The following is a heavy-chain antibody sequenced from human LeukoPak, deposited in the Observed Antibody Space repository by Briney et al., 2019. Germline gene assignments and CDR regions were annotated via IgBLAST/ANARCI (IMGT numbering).Heavy chain of an antibody. CDR3: AAGNALVSYFYGLDV. Sequence: PGRSLRLSCAASGFTFDDYAMHWVRRAPGKGLEWVSGISWNSGSIGYADSVKGRFTISRDNAKNSLNLQMNSLRAEDTALYYCAAGNALVSYFYGLDVWGQGTTVTVSS. V-gene: IGHV3-9*01. J-gene: IGHJ6*02. CDR1: GFTFDDYA. D-gene: IGHD1-14*01. CDR2: ISWNSGSI.